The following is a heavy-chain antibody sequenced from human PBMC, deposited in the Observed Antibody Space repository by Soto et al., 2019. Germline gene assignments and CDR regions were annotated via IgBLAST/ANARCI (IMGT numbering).Heavy chain of an antibody. CDR3: ARPTYYYDSSGSLDAFDI. D-gene: IGHD3-22*01. V-gene: IGHV5-10-1*01. Sequence: GESLKISCKGSGYSFTSYWISWVRQMPGKGLEWMGRIDPSDSYTNYSPSFQGHVTISADKSISTAYLQWSSLKASDTAMYYCARPTYYYDSSGSLDAFDIWGQGTTVTVSS. CDR2: IDPSDSYT. J-gene: IGHJ3*02. CDR1: GYSFTSYW.